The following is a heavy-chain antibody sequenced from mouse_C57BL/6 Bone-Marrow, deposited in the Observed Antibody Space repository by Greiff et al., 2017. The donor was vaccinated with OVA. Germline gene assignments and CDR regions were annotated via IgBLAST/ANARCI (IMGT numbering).Heavy chain of an antibody. D-gene: IGHD3-1*01. J-gene: IGHJ2*01. CDR1: GYTFTSYW. CDR3: AGRGYDGCGAGPCVDY. CDR2: IYPGSGST. V-gene: IGHV1-55*01. Sequence: QVQLQQPGAELVKPGASVKLSCKASGYTFTSYWITWVKQRPGQGLEWIGDIYPGSGSTHYNEKFKSKATLTVDTSSSTAYMQLSSLTSEDAAVDDCAGRGYDGCGAGPCVDYWGRGTTPTVSA.